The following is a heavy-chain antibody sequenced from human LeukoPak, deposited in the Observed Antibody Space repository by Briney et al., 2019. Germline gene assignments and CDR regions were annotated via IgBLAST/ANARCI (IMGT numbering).Heavy chain of an antibody. CDR2: IIPIFGTA. J-gene: IGHJ3*02. CDR1: GYTFTTLD. CDR3: ARDSRYYDFWSGYRGGDAFDI. V-gene: IGHV1-69*13. Sequence: SVKVSCKASGYTFTTLDINWVRQAPGQGLEWMGGIIPIFGTANYAQKFQGRVTITADESTSTAYMELSSLRSEDTAVYYCARDSRYYDFWSGYRGGDAFDIWGQGTMVTVSS. D-gene: IGHD3-3*01.